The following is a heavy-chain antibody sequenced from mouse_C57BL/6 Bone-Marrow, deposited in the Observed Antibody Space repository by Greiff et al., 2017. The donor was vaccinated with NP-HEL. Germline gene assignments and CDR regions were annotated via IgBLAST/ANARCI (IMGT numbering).Heavy chain of an antibody. V-gene: IGHV1-50*01. CDR2: IDPSDSYT. J-gene: IGHJ2*01. CDR1: GYTFTSYW. CDR3: ARSGYDY. Sequence: VQLQQSGAELVKPGASVKLSCKASGYTFTSYWMQWVKQRPGQGLEWIGEIDPSDSYTNYNQKFKGKATLTVDTSSSTAYMQLSSLTSEDSAVYYCARSGYDYWGRGTTLTVSS. D-gene: IGHD3-2*02.